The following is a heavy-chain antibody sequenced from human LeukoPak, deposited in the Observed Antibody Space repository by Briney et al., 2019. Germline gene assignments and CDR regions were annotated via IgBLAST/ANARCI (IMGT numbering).Heavy chain of an antibody. D-gene: IGHD2-15*01. J-gene: IGHJ4*02. CDR1: GYTFTSYY. CDR3: ARGIECSGGSCSETPFDY. V-gene: IGHV1-46*01. Sequence: ASVKVSCKASGYTFTSYYMHWVRQAPGQGLEWMGIINPSGGSTGYAQKFQGRVTMTRDTSTSTVYMELSSLRSEDTAVYYCARGIECSGGSCSETPFDYWGQGTLVTVSP. CDR2: INPSGGST.